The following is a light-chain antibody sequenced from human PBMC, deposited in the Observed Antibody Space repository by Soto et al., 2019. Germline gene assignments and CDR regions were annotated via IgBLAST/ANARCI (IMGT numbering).Light chain of an antibody. CDR3: QQHKDYPLT. CDR2: AAS. Sequence: DIQMTQSPSTLSGSVGDRVTITCRASQTISSWLAWYQQKPGKAPTVLIYAASTLQGGVPSRFSGSGSGTEFTLTISSLQSEDFASYYCQQHKDYPLTFGRGTRLEIK. CDR1: QTISSW. V-gene: IGKV1-5*01. J-gene: IGKJ5*01.